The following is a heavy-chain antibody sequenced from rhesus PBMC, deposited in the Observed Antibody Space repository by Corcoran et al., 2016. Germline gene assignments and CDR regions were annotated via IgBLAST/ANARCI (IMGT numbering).Heavy chain of an antibody. CDR3: GRELRWLLQQAY. CDR1: VASIRSNG. D-gene: IGHD3-28*01. CDR2: IDGNSGNT. V-gene: IGHV4-80*01. J-gene: IGHJ4*01. Sequence: QVQLQESGPGLVKPSETLSLTFTVSVASIRSNGWSGIRQPPRKGLEWIGEIDGNSGNTNYSPSLKSRVTISKDASKNQISLNLSSVTAADTAVYYCGRELRWLLQQAYWGQGVLVTVSS.